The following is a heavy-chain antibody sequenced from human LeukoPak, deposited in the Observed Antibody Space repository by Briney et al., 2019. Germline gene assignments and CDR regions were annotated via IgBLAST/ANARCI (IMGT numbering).Heavy chain of an antibody. D-gene: IGHD3-10*01. V-gene: IGHV3-64*01. CDR2: ISSNGGST. CDR3: AREMPTYYYGSGSPGAFDI. Sequence: GGSLRLSCAASGFTFSSYAMHWVRQAPGKGLEYVSAISSNGGSTYYANSVKGRFTISSDNSKNTLYLQMGSLRAEDMAVYYCAREMPTYYYGSGSPGAFDIWGQGTMVTVSS. CDR1: GFTFSSYA. J-gene: IGHJ3*02.